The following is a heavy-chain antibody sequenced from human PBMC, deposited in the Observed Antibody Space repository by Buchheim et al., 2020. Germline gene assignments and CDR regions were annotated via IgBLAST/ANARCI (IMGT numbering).Heavy chain of an antibody. CDR2: IKQDGSEK. Sequence: EVQLVESGGGLVQPGGSLRLSCAASGFTFSSYWMSWVRQAPGRGLEWVANIKQDGSEKYYVDSVKGRFTISRDNAKNSLYLQMNSLRAEDTAVYYCASLYISGWGIYYYGMDVWGQGTT. CDR1: GFTFSSYW. CDR3: ASLYISGWGIYYYGMDV. J-gene: IGHJ6*02. V-gene: IGHV3-7*01. D-gene: IGHD6-19*01.